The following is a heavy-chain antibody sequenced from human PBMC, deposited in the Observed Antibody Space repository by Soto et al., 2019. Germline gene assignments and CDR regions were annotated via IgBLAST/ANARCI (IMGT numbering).Heavy chain of an antibody. CDR2: INHSGST. Sequence: QVQLQQWGAGLLKPSETLSLTCAVYGGSFSGYYWSWIRQPPGKGLEWIGEINHSGSTNYNPSLTSRFPIPVDTSKNQFSLKLSSVTAADTAVYYCARRGTTLRPFQGWFDPWGQGTLVTVSS. J-gene: IGHJ5*02. CDR1: GGSFSGYY. V-gene: IGHV4-34*01. CDR3: ARRGTTLRPFQGWFDP. D-gene: IGHD4-17*01.